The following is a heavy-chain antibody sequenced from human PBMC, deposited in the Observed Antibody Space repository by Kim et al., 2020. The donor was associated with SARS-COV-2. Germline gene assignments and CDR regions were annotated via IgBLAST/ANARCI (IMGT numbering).Heavy chain of an antibody. CDR3: AADPYGDYDRQYYYGMDV. CDR2: IVVGSGNT. J-gene: IGHJ6*02. CDR1: GFTFTSSA. Sequence: SVKVSCKASGFTFTSSAVQWVRQARGQRLEWIGWIVVGSGNTNYAQKFQERVTITRDMSTSTAYMELSSLRSEDTAVYYCAADPYGDYDRQYYYGMDVWGQGTTVTVSS. V-gene: IGHV1-58*01. D-gene: IGHD4-17*01.